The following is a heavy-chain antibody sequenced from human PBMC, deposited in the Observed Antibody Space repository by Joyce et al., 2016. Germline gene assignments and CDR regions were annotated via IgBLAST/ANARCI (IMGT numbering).Heavy chain of an antibody. CDR2: IRGSGATT. CDR3: AKDRSGYSAKGYFDV. D-gene: IGHD5-18*01. J-gene: IGHJ2*01. V-gene: IGHV3-23*01. Sequence: EVQLLESGGGLVQPGGALRLSCAASGTRFDGKAMSWVRQAPGKGLEWVSAIRGSGATTWYADSVKGRFTISRDNSRDTMYLQMNSLSAEDTAVYYCAKDRSGYSAKGYFDVWGRGTLVTVSS. CDR1: GTRFDGKA.